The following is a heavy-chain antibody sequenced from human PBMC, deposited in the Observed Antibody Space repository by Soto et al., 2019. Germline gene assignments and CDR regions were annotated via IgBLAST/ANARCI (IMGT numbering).Heavy chain of an antibody. CDR1: GGSISSGGYY. Sequence: QVQLQESGPGLVKPSQTLSLTCTVSGGSISSGGYYWSWIRQHPGKGLEWIGYIYYSGSTYYNPPLKSRVTISVDTSKNQFPLKLSSVTAADTAVYYCAGLMNSHYFDYWGQGTLVTVSS. CDR2: IYYSGST. D-gene: IGHD5-12*01. J-gene: IGHJ4*02. CDR3: AGLMNSHYFDY. V-gene: IGHV4-31*03.